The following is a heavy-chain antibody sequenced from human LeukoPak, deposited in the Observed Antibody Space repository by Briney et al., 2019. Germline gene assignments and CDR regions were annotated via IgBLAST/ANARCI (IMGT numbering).Heavy chain of an antibody. CDR2: IYHSGST. J-gene: IGHJ4*02. D-gene: IGHD6-13*01. Sequence: SETLSLTCAVSGYSISSGYYWDWIRQPPGKGLEWIGTIYHSGSTYYNPSLKSRVAISVDTSKNQFSLKLSSVTAADTAVYYCARHSGMAAGDYWGQGTLVTVSS. CDR3: ARHSGMAAGDY. CDR1: GYSISSGYY. V-gene: IGHV4-38-2*01.